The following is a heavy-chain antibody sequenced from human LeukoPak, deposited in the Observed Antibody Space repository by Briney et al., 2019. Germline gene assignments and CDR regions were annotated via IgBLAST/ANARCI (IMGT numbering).Heavy chain of an antibody. J-gene: IGHJ4*02. CDR3: ARGLWFGELGYDY. Sequence: GGSLRLSCAASGFTFSSYSMNWVRQAPGKGLEWVSSISSSSSYIYYADSMKGRFTISRDNAKSSLYLEMNSLRAEDTAVYYCARGLWFGELGYDYWGQGTLATVSS. V-gene: IGHV3-21*01. D-gene: IGHD3-10*01. CDR1: GFTFSSYS. CDR2: ISSSSSYI.